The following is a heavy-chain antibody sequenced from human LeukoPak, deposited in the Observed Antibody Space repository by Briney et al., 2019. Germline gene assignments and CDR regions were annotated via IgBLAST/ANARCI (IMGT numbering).Heavy chain of an antibody. D-gene: IGHD1/OR15-1a*01. CDR3: ARAGLTGTHYYYYMDV. V-gene: IGHV3-20*04. CDR2: INWNGGST. J-gene: IGHJ6*03. Sequence: GGSLRLSCAASGFTFDDYGMSWVRQAPGKGLEWVSGINWNGGSTGYADSVKGRFTISRDNAKNSLYLQMNSLRAEDTALYYCARAGLTGTHYYYYMDVWGKGTTVTVSS. CDR1: GFTFDDYG.